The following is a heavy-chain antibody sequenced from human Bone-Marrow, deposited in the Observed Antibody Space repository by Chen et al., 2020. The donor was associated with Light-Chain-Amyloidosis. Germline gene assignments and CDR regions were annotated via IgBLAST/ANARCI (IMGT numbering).Heavy chain of an antibody. V-gene: IGHV4-38-2*02. CDR1: GYSFSSGYY. CDR2: TSSDGYT. D-gene: IGHD6-13*01. Sequence: QVQLQESGQGLVKPSETLSLTCAVSGYSFSSGYYLGWNRQPPGEGLAWIGTTSSDGYTYYNPSLKSRVTISLDTSKNQVSLKLSSVTAADTAVYYCAREIRLATPAAVTPDYWGQGTLVTVSS. CDR3: AREIRLATPAAVTPDY. J-gene: IGHJ4*02.